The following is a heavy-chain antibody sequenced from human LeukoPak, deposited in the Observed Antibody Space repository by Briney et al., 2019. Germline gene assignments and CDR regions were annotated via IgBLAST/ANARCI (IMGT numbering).Heavy chain of an antibody. D-gene: IGHD2-2*01. CDR1: GGSFSGYY. CDR2: INHSGST. CDR3: ARDSVPAAMGMDYFDY. V-gene: IGHV4-34*01. Sequence: SETLSLTCAVYGGSFSGYYWSWIRQPPGKGLEWIGEINHSGSTNYNPSLKSRVTISVDTSKNQFSLKLSSVTAADTAVYYCARDSVPAAMGMDYFDYWGQGTLVTVSS. J-gene: IGHJ4*02.